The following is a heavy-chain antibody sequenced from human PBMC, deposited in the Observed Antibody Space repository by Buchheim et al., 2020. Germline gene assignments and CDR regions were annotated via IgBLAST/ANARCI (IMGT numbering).Heavy chain of an antibody. CDR2: IKQDGSEK. CDR1: GFTFSSYW. D-gene: IGHD3-22*01. V-gene: IGHV3-7*01. J-gene: IGHJ2*01. Sequence: EVQLVESGGGLVQPGGSLRLSCAASGFTFSSYWMSWVRQAPGKGLEWVANIKQDGSEKYYVDSVKGRFTISRDNAKNSLYLQMNSLKAEDTAVYYCARVFDDSSGYAYWYFDLWGRGTL. CDR3: ARVFDDSSGYAYWYFDL.